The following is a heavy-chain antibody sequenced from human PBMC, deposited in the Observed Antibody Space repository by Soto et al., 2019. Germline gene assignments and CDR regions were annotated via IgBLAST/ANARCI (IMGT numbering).Heavy chain of an antibody. Sequence: PSETLSLTCTVSGGSISSGGYYWSWIRQHPGKGLEWIGYIYYSGSTYYNPSLKSRVTISADTSKNQFSLELNSVTAADTAVYYCASGKTSGLYFEYWGQGTLVTVSS. D-gene: IGHD2-8*02. V-gene: IGHV4-31*03. J-gene: IGHJ4*02. CDR2: IYYSGST. CDR1: GGSISSGGYY. CDR3: ASGKTSGLYFEY.